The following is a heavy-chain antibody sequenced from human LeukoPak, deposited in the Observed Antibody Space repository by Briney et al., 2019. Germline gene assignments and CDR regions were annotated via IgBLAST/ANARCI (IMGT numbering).Heavy chain of an antibody. Sequence: GGSLRLPCAASGFTFSTYAMNWVRQAPGKGLEWVSAISPIGSRTYYADSVKGRFTISRDNSKNTLYLQMNSLRAGDTAIYYCAKASTVLKPIDSWGQGTLDTVSS. CDR2: ISPIGSRT. J-gene: IGHJ4*02. D-gene: IGHD1-14*01. CDR3: AKASTVLKPIDS. CDR1: GFTFSTYA. V-gene: IGHV3-23*01.